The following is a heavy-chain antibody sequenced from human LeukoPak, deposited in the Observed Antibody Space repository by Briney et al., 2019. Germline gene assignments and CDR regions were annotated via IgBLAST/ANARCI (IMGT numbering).Heavy chain of an antibody. CDR2: ISSTGDT. D-gene: IGHD1-26*01. J-gene: IGHJ4*02. CDR1: GLRFSGYG. CDR3: ASGPLGWSDY. Sequence: PGGSLRLSCAASGLRFSGYGMNWVRQAPGKGLEWTSFISSTGDTSYADSVRGRFTISRDNAKNSLFLQMNSLRDEDTAVYYCASGPLGWSDYWGQGALVTVSS. V-gene: IGHV3-48*02.